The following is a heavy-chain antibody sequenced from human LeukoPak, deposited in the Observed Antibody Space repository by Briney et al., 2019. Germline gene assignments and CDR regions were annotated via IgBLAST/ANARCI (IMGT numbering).Heavy chain of an antibody. Sequence: GGSVRLSCAASGFTFSDQWMNWVRQAPGKGPEWVANIEKDGSESFYAGSVKGRFIISRDNARNSLYLQMNSLRVDDTAVYYCRIGHYTDLWGQGTLVTVSS. V-gene: IGHV3-7*01. J-gene: IGHJ5*02. CDR3: RIGHYTDL. CDR1: GFTFSDQW. CDR2: IEKDGSES. D-gene: IGHD4-17*01.